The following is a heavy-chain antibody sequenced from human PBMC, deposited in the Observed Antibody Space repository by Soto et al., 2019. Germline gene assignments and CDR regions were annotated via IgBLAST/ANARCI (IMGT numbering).Heavy chain of an antibody. D-gene: IGHD3-3*01. V-gene: IGHV1-46*01. CDR1: GYTFTTYY. CDR2: ISPDGGRT. Sequence: ASVKVSCKASGYTFTTYYMHWVRQAPGQGLEWVGIISPDGGRTSYAQKFQGRVTMTRDTSTSTVYMELSSLRSEDTAVYYCATGPITIFGVVIPNWFDPWGQGTLVTVSS. J-gene: IGHJ5*02. CDR3: ATGPITIFGVVIPNWFDP.